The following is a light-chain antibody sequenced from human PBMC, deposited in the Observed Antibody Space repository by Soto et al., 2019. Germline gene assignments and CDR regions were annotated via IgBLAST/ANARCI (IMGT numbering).Light chain of an antibody. J-gene: IGKJ5*01. V-gene: IGKV3-15*01. Sequence: EIVMTQSPATLSVSPGERATLSCRAIQSVRSNLAWYQQKPGQAPRLVIYAASTRATGIPDRFSGSVSGTEFTLTISSLQSEDFAVYYCQQYNEWPPFTFGQGTRLEIK. CDR3: QQYNEWPPFT. CDR1: QSVRSN. CDR2: AAS.